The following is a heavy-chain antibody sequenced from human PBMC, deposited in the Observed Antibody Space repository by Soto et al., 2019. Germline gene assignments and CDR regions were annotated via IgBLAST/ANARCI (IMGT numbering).Heavy chain of an antibody. D-gene: IGHD2-2*01. CDR2: IHYNESP. V-gene: IGHV4-39*01. CDR3: ARGVEMPATDRKYHYGLDI. J-gene: IGHJ6*02. Sequence: PSEILSLTCTVSGGSISSRNYFWAWIRQPPGKGLEWVGSIHYNESPYYNPSLKSRVTTSVDTSTNQFSLKLTSATATDTAVYSCARGVEMPATDRKYHYGLDIWCQGTTVTVYS. CDR1: GGSISSRNYF.